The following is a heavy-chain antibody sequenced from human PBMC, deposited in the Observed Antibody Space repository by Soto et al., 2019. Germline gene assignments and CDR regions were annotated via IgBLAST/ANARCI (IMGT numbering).Heavy chain of an antibody. V-gene: IGHV4-30-4*02. CDR1: SGSISSADYY. CDR2: IYYTGSA. J-gene: IGHJ5*02. CDR3: DP. Sequence: SETLSLTCTVSSGSISSADYYWSWVRQPPGKGLEWIGYIYYTGSAYYNPSLKSRVTMPVDTSKNQFSLKVTSDCASGGSSNWFDPWGHGTLVTVSS. D-gene: IGHD1-26*01.